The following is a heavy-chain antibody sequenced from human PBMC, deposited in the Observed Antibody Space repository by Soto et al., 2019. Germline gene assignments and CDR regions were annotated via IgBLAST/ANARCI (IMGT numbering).Heavy chain of an antibody. CDR3: ARVNRDYDFQKTYYYYYMDV. CDR1: GYTFTSYG. CDR2: ISAYNGNT. D-gene: IGHD3-3*01. J-gene: IGHJ6*03. Sequence: GASVKVSCKASGYTFTSYGISWVRQAPGQGLEWMGWISAYNGNTNYAQKLQGRVTMTTDTSTSTAYMELRSLRSDDTAVYYCARVNRDYDFQKTYYYYYMDVWGKGTTVTVSS. V-gene: IGHV1-18*01.